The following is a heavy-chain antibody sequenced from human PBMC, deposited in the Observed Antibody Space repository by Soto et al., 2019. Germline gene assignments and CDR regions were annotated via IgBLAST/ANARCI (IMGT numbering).Heavy chain of an antibody. Sequence: GGSLRLSCAASGFTCSSYAMSWVRQAPGKGLEWVSYISSSSSTIYYADSVKGRFTISRDNAKNSLYLQMNSLRAEDTAVYYCARDYSSYGPFEYWGQGILVSVSS. D-gene: IGHD6-6*01. V-gene: IGHV3-48*01. CDR2: ISSSSSTI. CDR1: GFTCSSYA. CDR3: ARDYSSYGPFEY. J-gene: IGHJ4*02.